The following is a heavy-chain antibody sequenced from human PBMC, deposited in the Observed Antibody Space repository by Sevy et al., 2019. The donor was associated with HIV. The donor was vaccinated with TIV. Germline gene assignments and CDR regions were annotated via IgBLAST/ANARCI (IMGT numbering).Heavy chain of an antibody. CDR1: GFTFSSYE. V-gene: IGHV3-48*03. Sequence: GGSLRLSCAASGFTFSSYEMNWVRQAPGKGLEWVSYISSSGSTIYYADSVKGRFTISRDNAKNSLYLQMNSLRAEDTAVYYCARQFMTWDAFDIWGQRTMVTVSS. CDR2: ISSSGSTI. D-gene: IGHD3-16*01. CDR3: ARQFMTWDAFDI. J-gene: IGHJ3*02.